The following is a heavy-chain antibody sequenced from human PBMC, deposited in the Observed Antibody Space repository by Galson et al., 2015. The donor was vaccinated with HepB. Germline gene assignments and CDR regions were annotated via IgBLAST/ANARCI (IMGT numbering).Heavy chain of an antibody. D-gene: IGHD3-10*01. J-gene: IGHJ4*02. CDR1: GYTFTSYY. Sequence: SVKVSCKASGYTFTSYYMHWVRQAPGQGLEWMGIINPSGGSTSYAQKFQGRVTMTRDTSTSTVYMELSSLRSEDTAVYYCARDRVGIMVRGVIIGDYFDYWGQGTLVTVSS. CDR3: ARDRVGIMVRGVIIGDYFDY. CDR2: INPSGGST. V-gene: IGHV1-46*01.